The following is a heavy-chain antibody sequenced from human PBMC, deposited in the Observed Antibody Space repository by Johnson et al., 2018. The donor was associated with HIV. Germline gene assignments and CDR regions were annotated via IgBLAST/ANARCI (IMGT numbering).Heavy chain of an antibody. CDR1: GSIFSSYA. Sequence: QVQLVESGGGVVQPGRSLRLSCAASGSIFSSYAIHWVRQAPGKGLQWVAVIGFDGTNKYYADSLKGRFTISRDNSKNTLYLQMNSLRPEDTAVYYCARGGSCYNAHFDIWGQGTMVTVSS. D-gene: IGHD2-15*01. CDR3: ARGGSCYNAHFDI. J-gene: IGHJ3*02. V-gene: IGHV3-30*04. CDR2: IGFDGTNK.